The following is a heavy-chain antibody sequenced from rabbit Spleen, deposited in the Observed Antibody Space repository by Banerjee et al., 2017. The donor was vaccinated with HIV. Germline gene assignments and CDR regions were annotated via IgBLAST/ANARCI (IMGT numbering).Heavy chain of an antibody. Sequence: QSLEESGGDLVKPGASLTLTCKASGVSFSDKDVMCWVRQAPGKGLEWIACINTITGKSVYASWAKGRFIMSRTSSTTVTLQMTSLTAADTATYFCARDTSSSFSSYGMDLWGPGTLVTVS. CDR1: GVSFSDKDV. CDR2: INTITGKS. J-gene: IGHJ6*01. D-gene: IGHD1-1*01. V-gene: IGHV1S40*01. CDR3: ARDTSSSFSSYGMDL.